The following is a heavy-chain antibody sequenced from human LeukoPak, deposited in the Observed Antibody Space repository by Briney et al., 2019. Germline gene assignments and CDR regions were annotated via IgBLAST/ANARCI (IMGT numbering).Heavy chain of an antibody. Sequence: GESLKISCKGSGYSFTSYWTGWVRQMPGKGLEWMGIIYPGDSDTRYSPSFQGQVTISADKSISTAYLQWSSLKASDTAMYYCARLSEDFWSGYSFFDYWGQGTLVTVSS. CDR1: GYSFTSYW. CDR2: IYPGDSDT. J-gene: IGHJ4*02. D-gene: IGHD3-3*01. CDR3: ARLSEDFWSGYSFFDY. V-gene: IGHV5-51*01.